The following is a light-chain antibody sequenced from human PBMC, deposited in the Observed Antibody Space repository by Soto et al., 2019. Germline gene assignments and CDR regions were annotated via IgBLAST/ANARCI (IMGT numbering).Light chain of an antibody. Sequence: EIVLTQSPGTLSLSPGERATLSCRASQTVTSTFVAWYQQRPGQAPRLLIYDASSRATGIPDRFSGRGSETEFNLTISRLEPEDFAVYYCQHYGGSPPFAFGPGTKVDIK. J-gene: IGKJ3*01. CDR1: QTVTSTF. V-gene: IGKV3-20*01. CDR3: QHYGGSPPFA. CDR2: DAS.